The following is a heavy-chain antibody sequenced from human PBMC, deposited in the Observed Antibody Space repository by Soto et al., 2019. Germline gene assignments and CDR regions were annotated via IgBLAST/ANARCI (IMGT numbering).Heavy chain of an antibody. CDR3: ARARRGLGYCSSTSCYSDYYYGMDV. D-gene: IGHD2-2*01. V-gene: IGHV1-69*13. CDR2: IIPIFGTA. J-gene: IGHJ6*02. Sequence: EASVKVSCKASGYTFNSYAISWVRQAHGQGLEWMGGIIPIFGTANYAQKFQGRVTITADESTSSAYMELSSLRSEDTAVYYCARARRGLGYCSSTSCYSDYYYGMDVWGQGTTVTVSS. CDR1: GYTFNSYA.